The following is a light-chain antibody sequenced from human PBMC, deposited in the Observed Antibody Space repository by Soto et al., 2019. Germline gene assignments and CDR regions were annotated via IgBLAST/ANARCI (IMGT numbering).Light chain of an antibody. CDR1: QSVSGW. CDR2: DVS. Sequence: DIQMTQSPSTLSASVGDTVTVTCRASQSVSGWLAWYQQKPGKAPKLLIYDVSSLESGVPSRFSGSGSGTEFTLTVSSLQHDDFATYYCQQYNSYSSTFGHGTKVDIK. V-gene: IGKV1-5*01. J-gene: IGKJ1*01. CDR3: QQYNSYSST.